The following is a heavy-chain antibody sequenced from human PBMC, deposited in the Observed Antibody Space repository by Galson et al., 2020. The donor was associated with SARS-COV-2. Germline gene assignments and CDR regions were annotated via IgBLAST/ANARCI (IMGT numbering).Heavy chain of an antibody. V-gene: IGHV1-24*01. CDR1: GYTLTELS. D-gene: IGHD2-2*01. Sequence: ASVKVSCKVSGYTLTELSMHWVRQAPGKGLEWMGGFDPEYGETIYAQKFQGRVTMTEDTSTDTAYMELSSLRSEDTAVYYCATAPAVVVPAAISRDNWFDPWGQGTLVTVSS. J-gene: IGHJ5*02. CDR3: ATAPAVVVPAAISRDNWFDP. CDR2: FDPEYGET.